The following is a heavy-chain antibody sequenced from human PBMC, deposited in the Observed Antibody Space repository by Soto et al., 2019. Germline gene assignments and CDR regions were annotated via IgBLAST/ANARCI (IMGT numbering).Heavy chain of an antibody. CDR3: AREDAARIERWFDA. Sequence: QVQLQESGPRLVKPSQTLSLSCAVSGGSIISASYSWNWIRQSPGRGLEWIGHIYSSGSTYYNPSLKSRFSISVDTSNNQFSLKLTSVTAADTAVYFCAREDAARIERWFDAWGQGILVTVSS. J-gene: IGHJ5*02. D-gene: IGHD6-6*01. CDR2: IYSSGST. V-gene: IGHV4-31*11. CDR1: GGSIISASYS.